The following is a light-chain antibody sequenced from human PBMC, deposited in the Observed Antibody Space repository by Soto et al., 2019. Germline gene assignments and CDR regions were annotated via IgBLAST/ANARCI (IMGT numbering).Light chain of an antibody. CDR2: DAS. CDR1: QSVSTS. V-gene: IGKV3-11*01. Sequence: IVLTQSPATLSLSPGERAALSCRASQSVSTSLAWYQHKPGQAPRLIIYDASKRAPGIPARFSGSGSGTDFTLTISSPEPEDFAVYHCQLRAVPPPFGPGPKVDIK. J-gene: IGKJ3*01. CDR3: QLRAVPPP.